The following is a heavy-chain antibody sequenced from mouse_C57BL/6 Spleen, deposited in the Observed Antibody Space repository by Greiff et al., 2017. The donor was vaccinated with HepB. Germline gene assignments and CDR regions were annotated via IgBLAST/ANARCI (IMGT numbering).Heavy chain of an antibody. V-gene: IGHV1-82*01. CDR1: GYAFSSSW. D-gene: IGHD1-1*01. CDR3: ARGIYGSSPFDY. J-gene: IGHJ2*01. Sequence: VQLQQSGPELVKPGASVKISCKASGYAFSSSWMNWVKQRPGKGLEWIGRIYPGDGDTNYNGKFKGKATLTADKSSSTAYMQLSSLTSEDSAVYFCARGIYGSSPFDYWGQGTTLTVSS. CDR2: IYPGDGDT.